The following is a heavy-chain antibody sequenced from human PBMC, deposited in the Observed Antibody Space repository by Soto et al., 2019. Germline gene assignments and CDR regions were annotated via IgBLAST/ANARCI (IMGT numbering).Heavy chain of an antibody. CDR1: SDSMNSGGYY. D-gene: IGHD6-6*01. Sequence: PSETLSLTCSVSSDSMNSGGYYWSWIRQHPGKGLEWIGYIYSNGDTYYNPSLKSRVTISVDTSKNQFSLNLTSVTAADTAVYYCARRGRSSSGYYYYGMDVWGQGTTVTVSS. CDR2: IYSNGDT. V-gene: IGHV4-31*03. CDR3: ARRGRSSSGYYYYGMDV. J-gene: IGHJ6*02.